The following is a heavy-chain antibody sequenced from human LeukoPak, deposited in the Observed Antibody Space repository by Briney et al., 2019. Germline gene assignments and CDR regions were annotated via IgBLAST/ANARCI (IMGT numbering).Heavy chain of an antibody. V-gene: IGHV4-59*08. CDR2: IYYSGST. Sequence: SETLSLTCAVSGGSISSYYWSWIRQPPGKGLEWIGYIYYSGSTNYNPSLKSRVTISVDTSKNQFSLKLSSVTAADTAVYYCARLTYYYDSSGYFEYYFDYWGQGTLVTVSS. D-gene: IGHD3-22*01. CDR1: GGSISSYY. J-gene: IGHJ4*02. CDR3: ARLTYYYDSSGYFEYYFDY.